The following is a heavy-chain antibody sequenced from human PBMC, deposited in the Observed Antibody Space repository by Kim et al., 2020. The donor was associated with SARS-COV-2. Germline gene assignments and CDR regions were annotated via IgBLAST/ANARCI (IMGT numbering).Heavy chain of an antibody. J-gene: IGHJ6*02. CDR2: ISVYKGNK. CDR3: ARVGYDILTGYYPGYYYYTMDV. V-gene: IGHV1-18*01. Sequence: ASVKVSCKAPDYTFSNYGISWVRQAPGQGLEWMGWISVYKGNKNYAQKFQGRVTMTIDTSTNTAYMELRSLRSDDTAVYYCARVGYDILTGYYPGYYYYTMDVWGQGTTVTVSS. CDR1: DYTFSNYG. D-gene: IGHD3-9*01.